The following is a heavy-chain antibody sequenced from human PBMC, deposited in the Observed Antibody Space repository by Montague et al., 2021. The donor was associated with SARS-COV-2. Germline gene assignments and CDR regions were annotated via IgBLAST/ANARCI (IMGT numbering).Heavy chain of an antibody. CDR1: GFPFSSYA. V-gene: IGHV3-23*01. Sequence: SLSLSCSASGFPFSSYAMSWVRQAPGKGLEWVSTFTGGSGGSTYYANSVKGRFTISRDSSKNTLYLQMDNMRAEDTAVYYCAKDRWGVPGPLDPFDYWGQGTLVTVSS. J-gene: IGHJ4*02. CDR3: AKDRWGVPGPLDPFDY. D-gene: IGHD3-10*01. CDR2: FTGGSGGST.